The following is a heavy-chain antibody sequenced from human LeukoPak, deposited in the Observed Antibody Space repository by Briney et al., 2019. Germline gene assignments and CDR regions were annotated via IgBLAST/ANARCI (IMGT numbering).Heavy chain of an antibody. V-gene: IGHV3-43*02. CDR1: GFTFDDYA. J-gene: IGHJ4*02. CDR3: AKGGRFGYYFDY. CDR2: ISGDGGST. D-gene: IGHD3-16*01. Sequence: GGSLTLSCAASGFTFDDYAMHWVRQAPGKGLEWVSLISGDGGSTYYADSVKGRFTISRDNSKNSLYLQMNSLRTEDTALYYCAKGGRFGYYFDYWGQGTLVSVSS.